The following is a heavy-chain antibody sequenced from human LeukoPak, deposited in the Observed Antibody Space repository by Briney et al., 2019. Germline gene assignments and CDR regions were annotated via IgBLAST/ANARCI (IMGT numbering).Heavy chain of an antibody. Sequence: ASVKVSCKASGYTFTGYYMHWVRQAPGQGLEWMGWINPNSGGTNYAQKFQGRVTMTRDTSISTAYMELSRLRSDDTGVYYCARVGGPVYDFWSGYYPHDAFDIWGQGTMVTVSS. CDR2: INPNSGGT. CDR3: ARVGGPVYDFWSGYYPHDAFDI. J-gene: IGHJ3*02. CDR1: GYTFTGYY. V-gene: IGHV1-2*02. D-gene: IGHD3-3*01.